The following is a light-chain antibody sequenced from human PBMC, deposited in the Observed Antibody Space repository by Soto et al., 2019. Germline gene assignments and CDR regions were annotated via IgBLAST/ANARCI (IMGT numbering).Light chain of an antibody. CDR1: QSVGSN. CDR2: GAS. J-gene: IGKJ2*01. V-gene: IGKV3-15*01. Sequence: EIVMTQSPATLSVSPGERASLSCRASQSVGSNLAWYQQTAGQAPRLLIYGASTRATGIPARFSGSGSGTEFTLTISSLQSEDFEVYSCQRYTNWPYTFGQGTKLEIK. CDR3: QRYTNWPYT.